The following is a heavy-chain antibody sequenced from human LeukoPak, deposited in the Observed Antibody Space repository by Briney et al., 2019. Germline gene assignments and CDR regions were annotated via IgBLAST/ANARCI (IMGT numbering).Heavy chain of an antibody. V-gene: IGHV1-8*01. Sequence: ASVKVSCKASGYTFTSYDINWVRQATRQGLEWMGWMNPNSGNTGYAQKFQGRVTMTRNTSISTAYMELSSLRSEDTAVYYCATAASGSVVTPDFDYWGQGTLVTVSS. CDR1: GYTFTSYD. J-gene: IGHJ4*02. CDR2: MNPNSGNT. CDR3: ATAASGSVVTPDFDY. D-gene: IGHD4-23*01.